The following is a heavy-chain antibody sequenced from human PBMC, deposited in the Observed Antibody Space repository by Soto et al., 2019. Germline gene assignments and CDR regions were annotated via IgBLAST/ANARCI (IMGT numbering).Heavy chain of an antibody. CDR3: ARGRDGDY. CDR1: GYTFTTYG. CDR2: ISAHNGNT. J-gene: IGHJ4*02. Sequence: QVHLVQSGAEVKKPGASVKVSCRGSGYTFTTYGITWVRQAPGQGLEWMGWISAHNGNTNYAQKLQGRVTVTSDTSTSPAYMELMSLRSDARAVYYCARGRDGDYWGQGALVTVSS. D-gene: IGHD6-6*01. V-gene: IGHV1-18*01.